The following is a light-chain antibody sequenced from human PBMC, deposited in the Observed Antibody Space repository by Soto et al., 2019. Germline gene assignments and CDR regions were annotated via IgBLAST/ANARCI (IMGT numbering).Light chain of an antibody. V-gene: IGLV1-40*01. J-gene: IGLJ3*02. CDR1: SSDIGAGFA. Sequence: QAVVTQPPSVSGAPGQRVTISCTGSSSDIGAGFAVHWYQQLPGTAPKLLIYGNNNRPSGVPDRFSGSNSGTSASLAITGLQAEDEADYYCQSYDSSLSGSVFGGGTQLTVL. CDR3: QSYDSSLSGSV. CDR2: GNN.